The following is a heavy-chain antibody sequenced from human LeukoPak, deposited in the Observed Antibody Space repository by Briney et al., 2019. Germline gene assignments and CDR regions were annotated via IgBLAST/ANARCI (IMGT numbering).Heavy chain of an antibody. CDR1: GYTYTSYD. CDR2: MYPNSGNT. D-gene: IGHD2-2*01. Sequence: ASVKVSCKASGYTYTSYDINWVRQATGQGLEWMGWMYPNSGNTGYAQKFQGRVTMTRNTSISTAYMELSSLRSEDTAVYYCARGYCSSTSCSNTGWFDPWGQGTLVTVSS. J-gene: IGHJ5*02. CDR3: ARGYCSSTSCSNTGWFDP. V-gene: IGHV1-8*01.